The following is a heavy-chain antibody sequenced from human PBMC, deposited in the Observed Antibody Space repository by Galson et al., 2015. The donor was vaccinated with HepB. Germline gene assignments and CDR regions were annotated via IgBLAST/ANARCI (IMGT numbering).Heavy chain of an antibody. V-gene: IGHV3-15*01. Sequence: SLRLSCAASGFTFSNAWMSWVRQAPGKGLEWVGRIKSKTDGGTTDYAAPVKGRFTISRDDSKNTLYLQMNSLKTEDTAVYYCTTPTVAWWFDYWGQGTLVTVSS. J-gene: IGHJ4*02. CDR3: TTPTVAWWFDY. CDR1: GFTFSNAW. CDR2: IKSKTDGGTT. D-gene: IGHD2-15*01.